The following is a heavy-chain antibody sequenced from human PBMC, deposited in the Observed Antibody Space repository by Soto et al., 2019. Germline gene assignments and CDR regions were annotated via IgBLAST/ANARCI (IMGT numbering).Heavy chain of an antibody. J-gene: IGHJ6*02. V-gene: IGHV1-69*01. CDR3: ATATISPVSAAYHHYGMDV. Sequence: QVQLVQSGAEVKKPGSSVKVSCQASGGTFNNFAFTWVRQAPGQGLEWLGGTMPVFHTTNTAQTFQGRISITADEFTSTVYMEMSSLRFDDTAVYYCATATISPVSAAYHHYGMDVWGQGTTVTVSS. CDR2: TMPVFHTT. CDR1: GGTFNNFA. D-gene: IGHD3-16*01.